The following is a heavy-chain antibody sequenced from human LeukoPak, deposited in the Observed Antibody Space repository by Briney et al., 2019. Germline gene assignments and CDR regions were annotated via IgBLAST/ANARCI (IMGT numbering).Heavy chain of an antibody. CDR1: GFTFSIYA. CDR2: ISGSGDST. V-gene: IGHV3-23*01. CDR3: AKGREYNWIDY. J-gene: IGHJ4*02. D-gene: IGHD1-20*01. Sequence: GGSLRLSCAASGFTFSIYAMSWVRQAPGKGLEWVSAISGSGDSTYYADSVKGRFTVSRDNSKNTLYLQMNSLRVEDTAVYYCAKGREYNWIDYWGQGTLVTVSS.